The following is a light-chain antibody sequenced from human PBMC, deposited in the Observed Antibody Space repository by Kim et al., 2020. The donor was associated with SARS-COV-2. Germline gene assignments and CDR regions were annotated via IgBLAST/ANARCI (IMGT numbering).Light chain of an antibody. CDR2: KDS. J-gene: IGLJ3*02. V-gene: IGLV3-25*03. CDR1: VLPKQY. Sequence: SYELTQPPSVSVSPGQTARITCSGDVLPKQYAYWYQQKPGQAPVLVIYKDSERPSGIPERFSGSSSGITVTLTISGVQAEDEADYYCQSADSSGTWVFGGGTQLTVL. CDR3: QSADSSGTWV.